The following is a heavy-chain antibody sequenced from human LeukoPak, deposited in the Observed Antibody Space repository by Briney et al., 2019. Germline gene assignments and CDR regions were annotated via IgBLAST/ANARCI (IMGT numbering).Heavy chain of an antibody. CDR3: ARGIAARPGYYYYMDV. CDR2: ISWDGGST. CDR1: GFTFDDYA. D-gene: IGHD6-6*01. Sequence: GGSLRLSCAASGFTFDDYAMHWVRQAPGKGLEWVSLISWDGGSTYYADSVKGRFTISRDNSKNFLYLQMNSLRAEDMALYYCARGIAARPGYYYYMDVWGKGTTVTVSS. J-gene: IGHJ6*03. V-gene: IGHV3-43D*03.